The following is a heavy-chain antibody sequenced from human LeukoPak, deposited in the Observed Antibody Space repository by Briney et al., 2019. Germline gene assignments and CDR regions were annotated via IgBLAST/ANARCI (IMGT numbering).Heavy chain of an antibody. CDR1: GFTFSTYW. V-gene: IGHV3-23*01. CDR3: AEAHSSGWYAPFDY. CDR2: ISGSGGST. Sequence: GGSLRLSCAASGFTFSTYWMSWVRQAPGKGLEWVSAISGSGGSTYYADSVKGRFTISRDNSKNTLYLQMNSLRAEDTAVYYCAEAHSSGWYAPFDYWGQGTLVTVSS. J-gene: IGHJ4*02. D-gene: IGHD6-19*01.